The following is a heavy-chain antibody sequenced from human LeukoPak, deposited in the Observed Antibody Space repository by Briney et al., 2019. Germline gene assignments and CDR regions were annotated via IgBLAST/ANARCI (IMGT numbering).Heavy chain of an antibody. D-gene: IGHD3-10*01. CDR2: ISGSGGST. CDR1: GFTFSSYA. Sequence: PGGSLRLSCAASGFTFSSYAMSWVRQAPGKGLEWVSAISGSGGSTYYADSVKGRFTISRDNSKNTLYLQMNSLRAEDTAVYYCAKAKGYYGSGSYIDYWGQGTQVTVSS. V-gene: IGHV3-23*01. J-gene: IGHJ4*02. CDR3: AKAKGYYGSGSYIDY.